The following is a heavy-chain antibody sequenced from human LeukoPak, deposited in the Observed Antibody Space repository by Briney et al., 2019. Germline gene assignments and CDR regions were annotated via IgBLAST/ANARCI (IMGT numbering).Heavy chain of an antibody. CDR1: GGSISSGSYY. D-gene: IGHD5-18*01. J-gene: IGHJ4*02. CDR2: IYYSGST. V-gene: IGHV4-39*07. CDR3: ARGAAMAVIDY. Sequence: PSETLSLTCTVSGGSISSGSYYWGWIRQPPGKGLEWIGSIYYSGSTYYNPSLKSRVTISVDTSKNQFSLKLSSVTAADTAVYYCARGAAMAVIDYWGQGTLVTVSS.